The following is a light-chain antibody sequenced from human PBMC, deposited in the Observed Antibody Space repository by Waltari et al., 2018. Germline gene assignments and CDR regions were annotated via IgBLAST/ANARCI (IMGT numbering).Light chain of an antibody. V-gene: IGKV3-11*01. CDR3: QQRSRWPT. J-gene: IGKJ3*01. Sequence: EIVLTQSPATLSLSPGDRATLSCRASQSVSSYLAWYQQKPGQALRLLIYDASNRAPGIPARFSGSGSGTDFTLTISSLEPEDFAVYYCQQRSRWPTFGPGTKVDIK. CDR2: DAS. CDR1: QSVSSY.